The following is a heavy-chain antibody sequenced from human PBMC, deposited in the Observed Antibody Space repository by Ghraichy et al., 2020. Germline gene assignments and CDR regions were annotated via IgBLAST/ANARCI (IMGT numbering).Heavy chain of an antibody. CDR2: IYYSGST. J-gene: IGHJ4*01. Sequence: YIYYSGSTNYNPSLKSRVTISVDTSKNQFSLKLSSVTAADTAVYYCARGGDMTTVPPQPGFDYWG. D-gene: IGHD4-17*01. CDR3: ARGGDMTTVPPQPGFDY. V-gene: IGHV4-59*09.